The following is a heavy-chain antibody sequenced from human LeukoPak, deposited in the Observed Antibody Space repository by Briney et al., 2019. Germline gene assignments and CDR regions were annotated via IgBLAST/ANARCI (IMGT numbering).Heavy chain of an antibody. CDR3: AKDPNTYSGSYPENFDY. CDR2: ISGSGGST. D-gene: IGHD1-26*01. V-gene: IGHV3-23*01. J-gene: IGHJ4*02. CDR1: GFTFSSYA. Sequence: GGPLRLSCAASGFTFSSYAMIWVPQAPGKGLEWVSDISGSGGSTYYADSVKGRFTISRDNSKNTLYLQMNSLRAEDTAVYYCAKDPNTYSGSYPENFDYWGQGTLVAVSS.